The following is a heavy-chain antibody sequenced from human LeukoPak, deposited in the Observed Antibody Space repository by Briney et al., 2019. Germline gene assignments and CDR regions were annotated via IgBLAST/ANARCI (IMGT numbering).Heavy chain of an antibody. V-gene: IGHV4-38-2*02. Sequence: SETLSLTCTVSGYSISSGYYWGWIRQPPGKGLEWIGSIYHSGSTYYNPSLKSRVTISVDTSKNQFSLKLSSVTAADTAVYYCARVLDSSSYWFDPWAQGTLVTVSS. CDR3: ARVLDSSSYWFDP. J-gene: IGHJ5*02. D-gene: IGHD6-6*01. CDR1: GYSISSGYY. CDR2: IYHSGST.